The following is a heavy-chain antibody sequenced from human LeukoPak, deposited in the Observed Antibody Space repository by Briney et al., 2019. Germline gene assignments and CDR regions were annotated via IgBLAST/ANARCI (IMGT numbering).Heavy chain of an antibody. V-gene: IGHV3-21*01. CDR2: ISSSSTYI. CDR3: ARIHLQCGGDCYAIDY. CDR1: GFTFSTYS. D-gene: IGHD2-21*02. J-gene: IGHJ4*02. Sequence: GGSLRLSCAASGFTFSTYSMIWVRQAPGKGLEWVSSISSSSTYIFYADSVKGRFTFSRDNAKNSLYLQMNSLGAEDTAVYYCARIHLQCGGDCYAIDYWGQGTLVTVSS.